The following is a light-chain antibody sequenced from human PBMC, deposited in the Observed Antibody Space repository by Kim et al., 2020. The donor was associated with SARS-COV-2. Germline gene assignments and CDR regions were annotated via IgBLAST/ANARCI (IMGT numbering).Light chain of an antibody. CDR1: QSISSW. CDR2: KAS. J-gene: IGKJ2*01. CDR3: QQYNSYPYT. Sequence: SAVVGDRVTITCRASQSISSWLAWNQQKPGQVPKLLVYKASILENAVPSRFSGSGSRTEFTLTISSLQPDDSATYYCQQYNSYPYTFGQGTKLEIK. V-gene: IGKV1-5*03.